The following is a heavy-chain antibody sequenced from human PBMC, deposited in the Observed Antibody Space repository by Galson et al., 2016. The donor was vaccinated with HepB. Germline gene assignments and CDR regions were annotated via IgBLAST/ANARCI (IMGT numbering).Heavy chain of an antibody. V-gene: IGHV3-48*02. D-gene: IGHD2-15*01. Sequence: SLRLSCAASGFTFSSYSMNWVRQAPGKGLEWVSYISSSSNTIYYADSVKGRFTISRDNAKNSLYLQMNSLRDEDTAVYYCATSYCSGSSYYYFDYWGQGTLVTVSS. CDR1: GFTFSSYS. J-gene: IGHJ4*02. CDR3: ATSYCSGSSYYYFDY. CDR2: ISSSSNTI.